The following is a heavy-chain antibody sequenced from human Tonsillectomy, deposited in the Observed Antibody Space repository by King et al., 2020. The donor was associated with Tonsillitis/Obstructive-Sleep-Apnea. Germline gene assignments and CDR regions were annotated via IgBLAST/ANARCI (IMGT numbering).Heavy chain of an antibody. CDR1: GYSFSSYR. CDR2: IDPGDSDI. D-gene: IGHD6-13*01. J-gene: IGHJ4*02. V-gene: IGHV5-51*01. Sequence: EQLVQSGAEVKKPGESLKISCQGSGYSFSSYRIGWVRQMPGKGLDWMGIIDPGDSDIRYSLSFQGQVTISVDKSISTAYLQRSSLKASDTATYFCVRRGLYSMSGFDYWGQGTLVTVSS. CDR3: VRRGLYSMSGFDY.